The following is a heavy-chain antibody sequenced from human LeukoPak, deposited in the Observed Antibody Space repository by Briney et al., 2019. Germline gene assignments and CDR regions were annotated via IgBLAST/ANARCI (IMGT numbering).Heavy chain of an antibody. CDR1: GFTFSSYG. D-gene: IGHD1-1*01. V-gene: IGHV3-33*06. Sequence: PGRSLRLSCAASGFTFSSYGMHWVRQAPGKGLEWVAVIWYDGSNKYYADSVKGRFTISRDNSKNTLYLQMNSLRAEDTAVYYCAKDNPSTGTFDYWGQGTLVTVSS. J-gene: IGHJ4*02. CDR2: IWYDGSNK. CDR3: AKDNPSTGTFDY.